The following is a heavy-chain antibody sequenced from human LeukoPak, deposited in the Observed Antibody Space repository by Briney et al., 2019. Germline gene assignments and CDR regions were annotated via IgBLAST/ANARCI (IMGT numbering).Heavy chain of an antibody. CDR2: IYPGDSDT. CDR1: GYSFTSYW. Sequence: GESLKISCKGSGYSFTSYWIGWVRQMPGKGLEWMGIIYPGDSDTRYSPSFQGQVTISADKSISAAYPQWSSLKASDSAIYYCAISYSGTYYHHFDYWGQGTLVTVSS. CDR3: AISYSGTYYHHFDY. V-gene: IGHV5-51*01. D-gene: IGHD1-26*01. J-gene: IGHJ4*02.